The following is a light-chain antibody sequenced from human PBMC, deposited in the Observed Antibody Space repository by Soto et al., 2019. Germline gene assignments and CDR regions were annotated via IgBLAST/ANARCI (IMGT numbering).Light chain of an antibody. CDR1: QSVSSN. CDR3: HQSNDWWT. V-gene: IGKV3-15*01. CDR2: GAA. Sequence: EIVMTQSPATLSVSPGERATLSCRASQSVSSNLAWYQQQPAQAPRLLIYGAATRATGIPVRFSGSGSGTEFTLTISSLQSEDFAVYYCHQSNDWWTFGQGTKVDIK. J-gene: IGKJ1*01.